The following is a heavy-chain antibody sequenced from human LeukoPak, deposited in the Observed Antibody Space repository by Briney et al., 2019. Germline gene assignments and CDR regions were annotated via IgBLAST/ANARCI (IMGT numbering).Heavy chain of an antibody. CDR2: INHSGST. CDR3: ARELNYYYMDV. J-gene: IGHJ6*03. CDR1: GGSFSGYY. Sequence: SETLSLTCAVYGGSFSGYYWSWIRQPPGKGLEWIGEINHSGSTYYNPSLKSRVTISVDTSKNQFSLKLSSVTAADTAVYYCARELNYYYMDVWGKGTTVTVSS. V-gene: IGHV4-34*01. D-gene: IGHD2-21*01.